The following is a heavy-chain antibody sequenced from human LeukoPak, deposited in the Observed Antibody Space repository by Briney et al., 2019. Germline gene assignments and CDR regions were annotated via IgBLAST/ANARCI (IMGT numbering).Heavy chain of an antibody. D-gene: IGHD5-12*01. J-gene: IGHJ4*02. V-gene: IGHV3-48*03. CDR2: ISSSGDTI. CDR3: ARDVGKSGYGDY. CDR1: GFTFSSYE. Sequence: GGSLRLSCAASGFTFSSYEMNWVRQAPGRGPQWVSYISSSGDTIYYADSVKGRFTTSRGNAQNSLYLQMNSLRAEDTAIYYCARDVGKSGYGDYWGQGTLVTVSS.